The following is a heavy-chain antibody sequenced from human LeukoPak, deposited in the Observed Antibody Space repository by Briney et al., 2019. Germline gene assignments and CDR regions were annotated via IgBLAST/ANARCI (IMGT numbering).Heavy chain of an antibody. Sequence: SQTLSLTCSVSGGSISSGGFYWSWIRQHPGKGLEWIGYIYYSGSTYYNPSLKSRVAISVDTSKNQFSLKLSSVTAADTAVYYCARDGGSGSFHVCWGQGTLVTVSS. CDR2: IYYSGST. V-gene: IGHV4-31*03. CDR1: GGSISSGGFY. CDR3: ARDGGSGSFHVC. J-gene: IGHJ4*02. D-gene: IGHD3-10*01.